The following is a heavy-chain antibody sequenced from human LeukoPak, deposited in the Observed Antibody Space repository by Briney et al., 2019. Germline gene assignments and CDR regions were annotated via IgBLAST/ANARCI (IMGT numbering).Heavy chain of an antibody. D-gene: IGHD3-22*01. Sequence: GGSLRLSCAASGFTFSSYWMTWVRLAPGKGLEWVANIKEDGGEQYSVDSVKGRFTISRDNAKNSLYLQMNSLRAEDTAVYYCARDPYYHDNSFGAFDVWGQGTMVTVSS. V-gene: IGHV3-7*01. CDR3: ARDPYYHDNSFGAFDV. CDR2: IKEDGGEQ. CDR1: GFTFSSYW. J-gene: IGHJ3*01.